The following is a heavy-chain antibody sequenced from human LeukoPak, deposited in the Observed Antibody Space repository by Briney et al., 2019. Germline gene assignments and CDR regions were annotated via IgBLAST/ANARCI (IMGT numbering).Heavy chain of an antibody. CDR3: ARGTGGWGYRGGYYYYYMDV. CDR1: GGSFSGYY. CDR2: INHSGST. D-gene: IGHD4-23*01. Sequence: PSETLSLTCAVYGGSFSGYYWSWIRQPPGKGLEWIGGINHSGSTNYNPSLKSRVTISADTSKNQFSLKLSSVTAADTAVYYCARGTGGWGYRGGYYYYYMDVWGKGTTVTVSS. J-gene: IGHJ6*03. V-gene: IGHV4-34*01.